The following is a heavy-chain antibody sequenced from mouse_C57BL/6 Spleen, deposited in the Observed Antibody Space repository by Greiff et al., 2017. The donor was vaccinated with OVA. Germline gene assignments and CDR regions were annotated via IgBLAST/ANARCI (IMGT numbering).Heavy chain of an antibody. Sequence: EVKLVESGGDLVKPGGSLKLSCAASGFTFSSYGMTWVRQTPDKRLEWVGTISRGGGYTYYTDSVKGRVTMSRDKSNNTPYLQMRSLKSEDTAMYYCARRGYNPFAYWGQGTLLTVSA. CDR1: GFTFSSYG. D-gene: IGHD3-1*01. J-gene: IGHJ3*01. CDR3: ARRGYNPFAY. V-gene: IGHV5-6*02. CDR2: ISRGGGYT.